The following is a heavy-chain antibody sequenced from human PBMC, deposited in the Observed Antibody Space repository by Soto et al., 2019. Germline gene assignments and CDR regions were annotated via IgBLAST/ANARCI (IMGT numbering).Heavy chain of an antibody. D-gene: IGHD3-16*02. CDR2: IFSIGGT. CDR1: GGSISSGGFY. V-gene: IGHV4-31*03. CDR3: ARHLDDKIIGYIWGSYRWGYAFDI. J-gene: IGHJ3*02. Sequence: PSETLSLTRTVAGGSISSGGFYWSWIRQQPGKGLEFIGYIFSIGGTYYNPSLKSRVSISVDTSKNQFSLKLSSVTAADTAVYYCARHLDDKIIGYIWGSYRWGYAFDIWGQGTMVTVSS.